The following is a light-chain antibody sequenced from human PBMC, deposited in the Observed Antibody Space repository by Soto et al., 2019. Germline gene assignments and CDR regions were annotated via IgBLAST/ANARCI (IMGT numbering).Light chain of an antibody. V-gene: IGKV3-11*01. J-gene: IGKJ1*01. CDR3: QQRSSWPWT. Sequence: EILLTQSPATLSLSPGERATLSCRASQSVRSSLAWYQQKPCQAPRLLIYDASTRATGIPGRFSGSGSGTTFNLTISNLEPEDFAVYYCQQRSSWPWTFGQGAKVEIK. CDR1: QSVRSS. CDR2: DAS.